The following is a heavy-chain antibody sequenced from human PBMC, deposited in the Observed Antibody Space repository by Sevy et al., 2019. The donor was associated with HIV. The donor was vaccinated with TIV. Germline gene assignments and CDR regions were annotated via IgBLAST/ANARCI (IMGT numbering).Heavy chain of an antibody. CDR3: ARGGYGDYSNYFDP. CDR1: GYTFTTYG. V-gene: IGHV1-18*01. D-gene: IGHD4-4*01. Sequence: ASVKVSCKAAGYTFTTYGIGWVRQAPGQGLEWMGWISADNGDTNYAQKFQGRVTMATHTSTSTAYMELRSLRSDDTAVYFCARGGYGDYSNYFDPWGQGTQVTVSS. J-gene: IGHJ5*02. CDR2: ISADNGDT.